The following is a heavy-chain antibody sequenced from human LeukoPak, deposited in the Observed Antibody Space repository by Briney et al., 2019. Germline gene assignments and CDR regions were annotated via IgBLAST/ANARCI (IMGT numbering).Heavy chain of an antibody. CDR3: AKEGGDYYDSSSFDP. CDR2: ISGSGGST. V-gene: IGHV3-23*01. CDR1: GFTFSSYA. J-gene: IGHJ5*02. Sequence: GGSPRLSCAASGFTFSSYAMSWVRQAPGKGLEWVSAISGSGGSTYYADSVKGRFTISRDNSKNTLYLQMNSLRAEDTAVYYCAKEGGDYYDSSSFDPWGQGTLVTVSS. D-gene: IGHD3-22*01.